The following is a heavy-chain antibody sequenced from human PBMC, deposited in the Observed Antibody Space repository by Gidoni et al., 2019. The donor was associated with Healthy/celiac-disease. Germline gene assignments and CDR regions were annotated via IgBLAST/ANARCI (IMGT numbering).Heavy chain of an antibody. V-gene: IGHV3-21*01. D-gene: IGHD1-7*01. Sequence: EVQLVESGGGLVKPGGSLRLSCAASGLTFSSYSMNWVRQAPGKGLEWVSSISSSSSYIYYADSLKGRFTISRDNAKNSLYLQMNSLRAEDTAVYYCARDQRNYGGFDYWGQGTLVTVSS. CDR3: ARDQRNYGGFDY. CDR1: GLTFSSYS. CDR2: ISSSSSYI. J-gene: IGHJ4*02.